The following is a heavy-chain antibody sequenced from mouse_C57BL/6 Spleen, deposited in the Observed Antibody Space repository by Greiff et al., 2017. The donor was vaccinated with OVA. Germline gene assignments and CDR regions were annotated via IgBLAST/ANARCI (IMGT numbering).Heavy chain of an antibody. CDR1: GYTFTDYE. J-gene: IGHJ2*01. Sequence: LVESGAELVRPGASVTLSCKASGYTFTDYEMHWVKQTPVHGLEWIGAIDPETGGTAYNQKFKGKAILTADKSSSTAYMELRSLTSEDSAVYYCTRRGVLFDYWGQGTTLTVSS. CDR3: TRRGVLFDY. CDR2: IDPETGGT. V-gene: IGHV1-15*01.